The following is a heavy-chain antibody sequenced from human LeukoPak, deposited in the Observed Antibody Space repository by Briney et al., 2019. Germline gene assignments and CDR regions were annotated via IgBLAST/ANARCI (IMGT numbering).Heavy chain of an antibody. J-gene: IGHJ4*02. CDR2: ISHSGST. CDR1: GGSFSGYY. Sequence: ASETLSLTCAVCGGSFSGYYWSWIREPPGKGLECIGDISHSGSTNYNPYLKSRVTISVDTSKNQFSLKLSSVTAADTAVYYCARCGRQWLFYYCAYCGQGTLVTVSS. CDR3: ARCGRQWLFYYCAY. V-gene: IGHV4-34*01. D-gene: IGHD6-19*01.